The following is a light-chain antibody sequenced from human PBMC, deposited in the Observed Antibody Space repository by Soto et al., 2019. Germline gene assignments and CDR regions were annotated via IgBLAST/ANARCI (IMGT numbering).Light chain of an antibody. J-gene: IGKJ1*01. V-gene: IGKV1-5*03. Sequence: DIQMTQSPFRLSASVGDRVTITCRASESVSSRLAWYQQKPGKAPKLLISEAASVESGVPSRFSGSGSGTEFTLTISSLQPDDFATYYCQQYNYYRTFGQGTEVEMK. CDR3: QQYNYYRT. CDR1: ESVSSR. CDR2: EAA.